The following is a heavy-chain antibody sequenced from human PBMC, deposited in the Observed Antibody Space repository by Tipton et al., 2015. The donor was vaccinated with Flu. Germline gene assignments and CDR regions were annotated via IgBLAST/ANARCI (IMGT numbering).Heavy chain of an antibody. CDR1: GFTFSSYG. D-gene: IGHD3-22*01. V-gene: IGHV3-33*01. CDR2: IWYDGSNK. CDR3: ARGRSYYYDSGGDLWYFDY. J-gene: IGHJ4*02. Sequence: SLRLSCAASGFTFSSYGMHWVRQAPGKGLEWVAVIWYDGSNKYYADSVKGRFTISRDNSRNTLYLQMNSLRAEDTAVYYCARGRSYYYDSGGDLWYFDYWGQGTLVTVSS.